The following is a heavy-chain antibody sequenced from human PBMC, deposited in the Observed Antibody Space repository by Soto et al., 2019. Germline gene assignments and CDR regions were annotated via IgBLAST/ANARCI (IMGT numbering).Heavy chain of an antibody. CDR1: GGTFTPYP. CDR3: ARGRGKSYNFQAYSGMDV. J-gene: IGHJ6*02. V-gene: IGHV1-69*11. Sequence: QVQLMQSGAEVKMPGSSVKVSCKASGGTFTPYPINWVRQAPGQGLEWIGSIPFLGPPTYAQKFQSRVKITADESSTTGFMELSSLRSDDTAVYFCARGRGKSYNFQAYSGMDVWGQGTTVTVSS. D-gene: IGHD3-10*01. CDR2: SIPFLGPP.